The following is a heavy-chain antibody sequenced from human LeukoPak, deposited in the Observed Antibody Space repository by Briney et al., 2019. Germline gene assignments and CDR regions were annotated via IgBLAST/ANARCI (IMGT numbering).Heavy chain of an antibody. CDR3: AKRDGYNSGPFDY. CDR2: IQSDGSDQ. CDR1: GFTFSTFA. V-gene: IGHV3-30*02. Sequence: GGSLRLSCAASGFTFSTFAMIWVRQPPGKGLEWVAFIQSDGSDQYYADSVKGRLSISRDNSKNTLYLQMNSLRTEDTAVYYCAKRDGYNSGPFDYWGQGTLVTVSS. D-gene: IGHD5-24*01. J-gene: IGHJ4*02.